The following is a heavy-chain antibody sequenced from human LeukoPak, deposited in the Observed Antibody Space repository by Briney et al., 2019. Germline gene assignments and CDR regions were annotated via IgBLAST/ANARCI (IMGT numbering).Heavy chain of an antibody. J-gene: IGHJ4*02. V-gene: IGHV5-10-1*01. Sequence: GESLKISCKSSGYSLTSYWISWVRQMPGKGLEWMGRIDPSDSYTNYSPSFQGHVTISADKSISTAYLQWSSLKASDTAMYYCARQYCSSTTCYLLFDYWGQGTLVTVSS. CDR2: IDPSDSYT. D-gene: IGHD2-2*01. CDR1: GYSLTSYW. CDR3: ARQYCSSTTCYLLFDY.